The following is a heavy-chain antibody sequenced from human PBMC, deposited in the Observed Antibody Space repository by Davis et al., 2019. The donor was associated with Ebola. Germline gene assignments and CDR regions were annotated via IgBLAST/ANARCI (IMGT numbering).Heavy chain of an antibody. D-gene: IGHD6-19*01. CDR3: ARASSGWYLDAFDI. J-gene: IGHJ3*02. CDR2: IYYSGST. CDR1: GGSISSHY. Sequence: PSETLSLTCTVSGGSISSHYWSWIRQPPGKGLEWIGYIYYSGSTNYNPSLKSRVTISVDTSKNQFSLKLSSVTAADTAVYYCARASSGWYLDAFDIWGQGTMVTVSS. V-gene: IGHV4-59*08.